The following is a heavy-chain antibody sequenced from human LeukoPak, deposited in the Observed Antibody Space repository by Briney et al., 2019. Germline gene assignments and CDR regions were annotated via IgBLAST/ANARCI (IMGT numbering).Heavy chain of an antibody. CDR1: AFTVSSSF. V-gene: IGHV3-53*01. J-gene: IGHJ4*02. Sequence: AASAFTVSSSFMSWVRQAPGKGLEWVSIIYSNGNTHYADSVRGRFTISRDNSMNTLYLQMNSLRAEDTAVYYCAREGYIYGSSGGYFWGQGTLVTVSS. CDR3: AREGYIYGSSGGYF. D-gene: IGHD5-18*01. CDR2: IYSNGNT.